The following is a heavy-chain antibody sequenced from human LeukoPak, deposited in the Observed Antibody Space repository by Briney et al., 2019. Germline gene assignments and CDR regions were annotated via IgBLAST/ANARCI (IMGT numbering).Heavy chain of an antibody. J-gene: IGHJ4*02. D-gene: IGHD3-3*01. CDR2: ISGSGGST. CDR3: AKGPSGDLWSGYYISGTYFDY. V-gene: IGHV3-23*01. CDR1: GFTFSSYA. Sequence: PGGSLRLSCAASGFTFSSYAMSWVRQAPGKGLEWVSAISGSGGSTYYADSVKGRFTISRDNSKNTLYLQMNSLRAEDTAVYYCAKGPSGDLWSGYYISGTYFDYWGQGTLVTVSS.